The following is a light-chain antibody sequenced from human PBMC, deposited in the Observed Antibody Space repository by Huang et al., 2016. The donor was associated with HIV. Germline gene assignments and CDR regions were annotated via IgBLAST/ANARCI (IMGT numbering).Light chain of an antibody. V-gene: IGKV4-1*01. CDR2: WAS. J-gene: IGKJ1*01. CDR3: QQYYSIPRT. CDR1: QSVLTSSKDKNY. Sequence: DIVMTQSPDSLAVSLGERATINCKSSQSVLTSSKDKNYLAWYQQKPGQPPKLLIYWASTRESGVPDRFSGSGSGTDFTLTINSLQAEDVAVYYCQQYYSIPRTFGQGTKVEIK.